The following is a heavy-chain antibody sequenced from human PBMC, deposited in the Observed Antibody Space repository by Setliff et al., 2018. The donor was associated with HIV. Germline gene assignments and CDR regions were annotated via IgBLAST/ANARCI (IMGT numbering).Heavy chain of an antibody. CDR2: ISHSGST. CDR1: GGSIRTGDW. V-gene: IGHV4-4*02. Sequence: PSETLSLTCAVSGGSIRTGDWWSWVRQSPGKGLEWIGEISHSGSTNYNPSFQSRLTLSIDTAKNQVSLKLTSVTAADTAVYFCARKYGSGSYLLDTWGQGALVTVSS. CDR3: ARKYGSGSYLLDT. J-gene: IGHJ5*02. D-gene: IGHD3-10*01.